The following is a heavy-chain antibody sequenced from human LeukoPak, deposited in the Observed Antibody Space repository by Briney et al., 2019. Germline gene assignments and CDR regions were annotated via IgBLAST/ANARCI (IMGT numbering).Heavy chain of an antibody. Sequence: PGGSLRLSCAASGFTFSDYYMSWIRQAPGKGLEWVSYISSSGSTIYYADSVKGRFTISRDNAKNSLYLQMNSLRAEDTAVYYCARQKGRWTYYYDSSGYYLDYWGQGTLVTVSS. CDR2: ISSSGSTI. V-gene: IGHV3-11*01. CDR1: GFTFSDYY. J-gene: IGHJ4*02. CDR3: ARQKGRWTYYYDSSGYYLDY. D-gene: IGHD3-22*01.